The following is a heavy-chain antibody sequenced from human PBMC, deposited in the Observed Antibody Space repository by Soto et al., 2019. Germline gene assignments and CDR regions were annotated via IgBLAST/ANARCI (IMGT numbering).Heavy chain of an antibody. D-gene: IGHD6-6*01. Sequence: QVQLVQSGAEVKKPGSSVKVSCRASGGTFSSYAVSWVRQAPGQGLEWMGVIIPLLGTPKYAQKFQGRVTITADDSARTAYMELSSLRSEDTAVYYCARESSSPNYYYDGMDVWGQGTKVTVSS. CDR3: ARESSSPNYYYDGMDV. CDR1: GGTFSSYA. V-gene: IGHV1-69*01. J-gene: IGHJ6*02. CDR2: IIPLLGTP.